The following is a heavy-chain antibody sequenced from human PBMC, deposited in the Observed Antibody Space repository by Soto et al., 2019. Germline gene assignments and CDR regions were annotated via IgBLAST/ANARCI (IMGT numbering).Heavy chain of an antibody. V-gene: IGHV1-2*04. CDR3: ARDPRMNYDILTGYHIPPDY. Sequence: ASVKVSCKASGYTFTGYYMHWVRQAPGQGLEWMGWINPNSGGTNYAQKFQGWVTMTRDTSISTVYMELSRLRSDDTAVYYCARDPRMNYDILTGYHIPPDYWGQGTLVTVSS. CDR1: GYTFTGYY. J-gene: IGHJ4*02. CDR2: INPNSGGT. D-gene: IGHD3-9*01.